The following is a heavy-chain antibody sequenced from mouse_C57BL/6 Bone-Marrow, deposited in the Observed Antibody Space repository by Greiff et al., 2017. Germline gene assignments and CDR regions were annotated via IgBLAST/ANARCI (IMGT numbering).Heavy chain of an antibody. V-gene: IGHV1-7*01. CDR1: GYTFTSYW. CDR3: ARNDGYSTSYYFDY. J-gene: IGHJ2*01. Sequence: QVQLQQSGAELAKPGASVKLSCKASGYTFTSYWMHWVKQRPGQGLEWIGYINPSSGYTKYNQKFKDKATSTADKSSSTAYMQLSSLTYEDSAVYYCARNDGYSTSYYFDYWGQGTTLTVSS. D-gene: IGHD2-3*01. CDR2: INPSSGYT.